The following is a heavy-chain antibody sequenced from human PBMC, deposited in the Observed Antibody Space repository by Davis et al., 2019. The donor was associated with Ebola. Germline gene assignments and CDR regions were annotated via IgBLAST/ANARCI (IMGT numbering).Heavy chain of an antibody. CDR3: AKGPVVVPGAIVGTYYMDV. V-gene: IGHV3-7*01. CDR2: INQGGSVK. D-gene: IGHD2-2*01. CDR1: GLSFSTYW. J-gene: IGHJ6*03. Sequence: PGGSLRLSCAASGLSFSTYWMSWVRQTPDKGLEFVANINQGGSVKNYVDSVKGRFTISRDNAKNSLYLQMNSLRDDDTAVYYCAKGPVVVPGAIVGTYYMDVWGKGTTVTVS.